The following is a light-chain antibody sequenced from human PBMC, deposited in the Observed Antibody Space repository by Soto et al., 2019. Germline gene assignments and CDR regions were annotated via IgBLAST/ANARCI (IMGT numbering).Light chain of an antibody. V-gene: IGKV1-8*01. CDR1: QGISSY. CDR2: AAS. Sequence: AIRMTQSPSSFSASTGDRVTITCRASQGISSYLAWYQHKPGKAPKLLIYAASTLQSGAPSRFSGSGAGTDFTLTISCLQSEDCATYYCQQYYSYPLTFGQGTKVEIK. CDR3: QQYYSYPLT. J-gene: IGKJ1*01.